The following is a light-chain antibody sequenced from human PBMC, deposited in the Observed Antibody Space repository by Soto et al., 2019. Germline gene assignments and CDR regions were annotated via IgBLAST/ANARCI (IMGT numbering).Light chain of an antibody. CDR3: AAWDDSLSSWV. Sequence: QSVLTQPPSASGTPGQRVTISCSGSSSNIGGNFVFWYQHLPGTAPKLLIYRHNQRPSGVPDRFSGSTSGTSASLAISGLRTEDEADCYCAAWDDSLSSWVFGGGTKLTVL. CDR1: SSNIGGNF. CDR2: RHN. V-gene: IGLV1-47*01. J-gene: IGLJ3*02.